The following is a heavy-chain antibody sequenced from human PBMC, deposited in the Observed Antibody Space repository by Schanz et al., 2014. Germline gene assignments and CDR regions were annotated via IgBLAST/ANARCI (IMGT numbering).Heavy chain of an antibody. Sequence: QVQLQESGPGLVKPSGTLSLTCAVSGASISSSNWWSWVRQPPGKGLEWIGEINQSGTTNYNPSLKSRVTRSVDAPKNKISLKLRSVTAADTAVYYCAREPLSGYNWFDPWGQGSLVTVSS. D-gene: IGHD6-25*01. CDR2: INQSGTT. CDR1: GASISSSNW. J-gene: IGHJ5*02. CDR3: AREPLSGYNWFDP. V-gene: IGHV4-4*02.